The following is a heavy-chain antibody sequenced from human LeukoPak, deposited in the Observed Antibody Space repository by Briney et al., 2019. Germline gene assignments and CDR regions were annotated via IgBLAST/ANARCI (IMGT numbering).Heavy chain of an antibody. CDR2: INPSGGST. D-gene: IGHD2-2*01. J-gene: IGHJ4*02. CDR1: GYTFTSYY. V-gene: IGHV1-46*01. Sequence: GASVKVSCKASGYTFTSYYMHWVRQAPGQGLEWMGIINPSGGSTSYAQKFQGRVTMTRDTSTSTVYMELSSLRSEDTAVYYCARDRPIVVVPAASLDYWGQGTLVTVSS. CDR3: ARDRPIVVVPAASLDY.